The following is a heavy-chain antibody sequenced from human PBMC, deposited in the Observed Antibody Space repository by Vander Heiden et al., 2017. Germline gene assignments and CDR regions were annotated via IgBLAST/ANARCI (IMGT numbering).Heavy chain of an antibody. D-gene: IGHD3-16*01. V-gene: IGHV3-23*01. CDR3: AKGLGGVLPLSRSSDF. CDR2: ISGSGEGT. J-gene: IGHJ4*02. CDR1: GFPFSNYA. Sequence: EVQQLESGGGLVQPGGSLRLSCRSAGFPFSNYAMIWFRQAPGKGLEWVSLISGSGEGTFYAESVKGRFTISRDSPRNTLYLQMNRLRAEDTAIYFCAKGLGGVLPLSRSSDFWGQGTLVTVSS.